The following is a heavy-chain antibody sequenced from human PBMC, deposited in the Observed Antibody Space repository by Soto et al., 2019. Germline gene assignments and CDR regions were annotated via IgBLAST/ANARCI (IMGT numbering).Heavy chain of an antibody. V-gene: IGHV4-31*03. CDR1: DASINSGGYY. D-gene: IGHD2-21*02. CDR3: ARGLIVMLAGIEELINSHFDS. J-gene: IGHJ4*02. Sequence: SETLSLTCTVSDASINSGGYYWSWVRQHPGKGLEWIGFIYHSGTTYYNPSPTSRVTTSVATSKNHFSLRLSSVTAADTAVYYCARGLIVMLAGIEELINSHFDSWGQGTLVTVSS. CDR2: IYHSGTT.